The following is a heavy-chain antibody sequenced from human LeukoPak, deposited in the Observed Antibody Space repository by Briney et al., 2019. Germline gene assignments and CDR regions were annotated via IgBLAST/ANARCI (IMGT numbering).Heavy chain of an antibody. CDR2: IAWNGGRA. CDR3: AKDRGPVLRGGSWGMDV. CDR1: GFTFDDFA. D-gene: IGHD3-16*01. Sequence: GRSLRLSCAASGFTFDDFAMHWVRQVPGKGLEWVSGIAWNGGRAAFADSVKGRFNISRDNDKNSLYLQMNSLRAEDTAFYYCAKDRGPVLRGGSWGMDVWGQGTTVTVSS. V-gene: IGHV3-9*01. J-gene: IGHJ6*02.